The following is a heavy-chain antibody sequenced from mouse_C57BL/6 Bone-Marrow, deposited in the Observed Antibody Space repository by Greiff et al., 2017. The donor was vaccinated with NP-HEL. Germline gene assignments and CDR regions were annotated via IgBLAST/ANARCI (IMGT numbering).Heavy chain of an antibody. CDR3: ARDYGSLYAMDY. D-gene: IGHD1-1*01. CDR2: IYPGSGST. V-gene: IGHV1-55*01. J-gene: IGHJ4*01. CDR1: GYTFPSYW. Sequence: VQLQQPGAELVKPGASVKMSCKASGYTFPSYWITWVKQRPGQGLEWLGDIYPGSGSTNYNEQFKSKATLTVDTSSSTAYMQLSSLTSEDSAVYYCARDYGSLYAMDYWGQGASVTVSS.